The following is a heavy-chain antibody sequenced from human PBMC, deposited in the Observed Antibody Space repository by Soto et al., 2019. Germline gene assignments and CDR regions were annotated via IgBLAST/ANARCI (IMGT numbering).Heavy chain of an antibody. Sequence: EVQLMESGGGLVQPGGSLRLSCAASGFTFSSYAMSWVRRAPGKGLEWVSVITGSGSTTYYADSVKGRFTISRDNSKHTLYLQMNSLRAEDTAVYYCARRGGALGYWGQGTLVTVSS. CDR2: ITGSGSTT. J-gene: IGHJ4*02. D-gene: IGHD3-16*01. V-gene: IGHV3-23*01. CDR1: GFTFSSYA. CDR3: ARRGGALGY.